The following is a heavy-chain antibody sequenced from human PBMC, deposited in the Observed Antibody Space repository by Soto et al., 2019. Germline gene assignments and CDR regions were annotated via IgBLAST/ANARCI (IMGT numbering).Heavy chain of an antibody. CDR2: TYYRSKWYN. Sequence: PSQTLSLTCAISGDSVSSNSAAWNWIRQSPSRGLEWLGRTYYRSKWYNDYAVSVKSRITINPDTSKNQFSLQLNSVTPEDTAVYYCAREIVVVPAAMFDAFDIWGQGTMVTVSS. J-gene: IGHJ3*02. D-gene: IGHD2-2*01. CDR1: GDSVSSNSAA. CDR3: AREIVVVPAAMFDAFDI. V-gene: IGHV6-1*01.